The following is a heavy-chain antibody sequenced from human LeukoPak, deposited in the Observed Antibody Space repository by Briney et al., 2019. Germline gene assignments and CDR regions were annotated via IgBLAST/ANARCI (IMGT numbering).Heavy chain of an antibody. CDR3: ARDFGRYYFDY. CDR2: ICGSGGST. Sequence: GGSLRLSCAASGFTFSSYAMSWVRPAPGRGLEWVSVICGSGGSTYYADSVKGRFTISRDNSKNTLYLQMNSLRAEDTAVYYCARDFGRYYFDYWGQGTLVTVSS. CDR1: GFTFSSYA. V-gene: IGHV3-23*01. D-gene: IGHD3-10*01. J-gene: IGHJ4*02.